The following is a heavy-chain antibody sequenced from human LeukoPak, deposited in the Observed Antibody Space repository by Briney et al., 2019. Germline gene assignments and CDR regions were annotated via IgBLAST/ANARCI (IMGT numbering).Heavy chain of an antibody. Sequence: GESLKISCKGSGYSFTSYWISWVRQMPGKGLEWMGIIYPGDSDTRYSPSFQGQVTISADKSISTAYLQWSSLKASDTAMYYCARQWELLGDAFDIWGQGTMVTVSS. D-gene: IGHD1-26*01. CDR1: GYSFTSYW. J-gene: IGHJ3*02. CDR3: ARQWELLGDAFDI. CDR2: IYPGDSDT. V-gene: IGHV5-51*01.